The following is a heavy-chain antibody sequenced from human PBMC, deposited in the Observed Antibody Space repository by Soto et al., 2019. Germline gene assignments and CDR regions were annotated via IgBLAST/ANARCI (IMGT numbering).Heavy chain of an antibody. D-gene: IGHD3-22*01. CDR3: ARVEDYYDSSGYYR. Sequence: PSETLSLTCVVSGGSISSSNWWTWVRQPPGKGLEWIGYIYYSGSTYYNPSLKSRVTISVDTSKNQFSLKLSSVTAADTAVYYCARVEDYYDSSGYYRWGQGTLVTVS. J-gene: IGHJ5*02. CDR2: IYYSGST. V-gene: IGHV4-4*02. CDR1: GGSISSSNW.